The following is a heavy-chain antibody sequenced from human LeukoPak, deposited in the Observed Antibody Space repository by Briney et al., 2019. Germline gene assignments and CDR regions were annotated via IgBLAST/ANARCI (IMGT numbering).Heavy chain of an antibody. D-gene: IGHD6-13*01. CDR1: GGSNSSGSYY. CDR2: IYTSRST. V-gene: IGHV4-61*02. J-gene: IGHJ4*02. Sequence: PSQTLSLTRTVSGGSNSSGSYYWSWIRQPAGKGLEWIGRIYTSRSTNYNPSLKGRVTISVDTSKNQFSLKLSSVTAADTAVYYCARVVGSSLGYWGQGTLVTVSS. CDR3: ARVVGSSLGY.